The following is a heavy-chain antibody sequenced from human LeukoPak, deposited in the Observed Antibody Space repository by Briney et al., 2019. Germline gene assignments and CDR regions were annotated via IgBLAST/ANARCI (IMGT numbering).Heavy chain of an antibody. V-gene: IGHV1-2*06. CDR2: INPNSGGT. CDR3: ASGPGTYGSGSYYLGY. Sequence: ASVKVSCKASGYTFTSYGISWVRQAPGQGLEWMGRINPNSGGTNYAQKFQGRVTMTRDTSISTAYMELSRLRSDDTAVYYCASGPGTYGSGSYYLGYWGQGTLVTVSS. J-gene: IGHJ4*02. CDR1: GYTFTSYG. D-gene: IGHD3-10*01.